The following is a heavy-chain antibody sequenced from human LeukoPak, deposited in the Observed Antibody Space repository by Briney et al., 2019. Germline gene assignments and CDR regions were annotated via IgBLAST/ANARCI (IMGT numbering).Heavy chain of an antibody. D-gene: IGHD6-19*01. Sequence: GGSLRLSCAASGFTFSSYSMNWVRQAPGKGLEWVSSISSSSSYIYYADSVKGRFTISRDNAKNSLYLQMNSLRAEDTAVYYCARGVGIAVAGTNPGVTNYYYYYMDVWGKGTTVTVSS. V-gene: IGHV3-21*01. CDR2: ISSSSSYI. J-gene: IGHJ6*03. CDR1: GFTFSSYS. CDR3: ARGVGIAVAGTNPGVTNYYYYYMDV.